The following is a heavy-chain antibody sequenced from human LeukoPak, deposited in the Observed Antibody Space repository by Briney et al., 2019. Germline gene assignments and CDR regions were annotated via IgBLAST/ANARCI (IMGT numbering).Heavy chain of an antibody. CDR3: ARRAYSDYFFGS. D-gene: IGHD4-11*01. CDR2: ISGSGDSK. Sequence: GGSLRLSCAAFGFTFSDYYMSWIRQAPGKGLEWLSYISGSGDSKFYADSVKGRFTISRDNAKNSLYLQINSLRAEDTAIYYCARRAYSDYFFGSWGQGTLVTVSS. J-gene: IGHJ4*02. CDR1: GFTFSDYY. V-gene: IGHV3-11*01.